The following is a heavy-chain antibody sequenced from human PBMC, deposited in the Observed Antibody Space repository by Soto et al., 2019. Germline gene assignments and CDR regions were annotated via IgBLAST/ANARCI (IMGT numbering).Heavy chain of an antibody. D-gene: IGHD6-19*01. Sequence: QVQLQESGPGLVKPSETLSLTCSVSGVSTSNHYWTWIRKPPGQGPEWIGCIYYRGTTNYNASFNSRVTISLDTSKNQFSLRLTSVTTADTAVYYCARGGGSPFHDHESDYWGQGILVTVSS. CDR2: IYYRGTT. CDR3: ARGGGSPFHDHESDY. J-gene: IGHJ4*02. CDR1: GVSTSNHY. V-gene: IGHV4-59*11.